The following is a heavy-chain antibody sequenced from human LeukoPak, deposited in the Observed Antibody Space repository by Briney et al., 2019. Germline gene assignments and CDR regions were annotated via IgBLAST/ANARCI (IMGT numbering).Heavy chain of an antibody. CDR3: ARRPMTAGTPTGGGFDY. CDR2: ISAYNGNT. D-gene: IGHD6-13*01. CDR1: GYTLINYG. Sequence: ASVKVSCKVSGYTLINYGINWVRQAPGQGLEWVGWISAYNGNTESSRKLQGRVTMTTDTSTSTAYMELRSLRSDDTAVYYCARRPMTAGTPTGGGFDYWGQGTLVTVSS. V-gene: IGHV1-18*01. J-gene: IGHJ4*02.